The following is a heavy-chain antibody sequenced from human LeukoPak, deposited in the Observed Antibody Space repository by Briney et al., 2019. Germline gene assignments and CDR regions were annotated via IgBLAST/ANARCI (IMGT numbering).Heavy chain of an antibody. D-gene: IGHD3-22*01. Sequence: GGSLRLSCAASGFTFSSYAMSWVRQAPGKGLEWVSAISGSGGSTYYADSVKGRFTISRDNSKNTLYLQMNSLRAEDTAVYYCAKVTGMNYYDSSGYLGYFDYWGQGTLVTVSS. CDR1: GFTFSSYA. V-gene: IGHV3-23*01. CDR2: ISGSGGST. J-gene: IGHJ4*02. CDR3: AKVTGMNYYDSSGYLGYFDY.